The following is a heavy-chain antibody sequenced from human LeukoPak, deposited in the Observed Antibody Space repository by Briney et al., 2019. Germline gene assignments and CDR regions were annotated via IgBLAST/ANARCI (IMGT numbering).Heavy chain of an antibody. V-gene: IGHV3-23*01. J-gene: IGHJ1*01. CDR2: ISGSGGST. D-gene: IGHD4-17*01. Sequence: GGSLRLSCAASGFTFSSYSMNWVRQTPVKGLEWVSVISGSGGSTYYADSVKGRFTISRVNSKNTLYLQMNSLRAEDTAVYYCAKENYGDSTGGRFQHWGQGTLVTVSS. CDR3: AKENYGDSTGGRFQH. CDR1: GFTFSSYS.